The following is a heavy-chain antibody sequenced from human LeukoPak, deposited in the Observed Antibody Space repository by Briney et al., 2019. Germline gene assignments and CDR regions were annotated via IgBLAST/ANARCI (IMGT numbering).Heavy chain of an antibody. V-gene: IGHV3-23*01. Sequence: PGGSLRLSCAASGFTFSSYGMSWVRQAPGKGLEWVSAISGSGGSTYYADSVKGRFTISRDNSKNTLYLQMNSLRAEDTAVYYCARDGASSSWYRFGLLNRPPYYFDYWGQGTLVTVSS. CDR3: ARDGASSSWYRFGLLNRPPYYFDY. D-gene: IGHD6-13*01. CDR2: ISGSGGST. CDR1: GFTFSSYG. J-gene: IGHJ4*02.